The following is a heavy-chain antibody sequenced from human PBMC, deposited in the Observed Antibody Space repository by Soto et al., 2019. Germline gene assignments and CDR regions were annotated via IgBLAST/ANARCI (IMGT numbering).Heavy chain of an antibody. CDR1: GFTFSSYS. J-gene: IGHJ4*02. V-gene: IGHV3-21*01. CDR2: ISSSSSYI. D-gene: IGHD2-2*01. Sequence: EVQLVESGGGLVKPGGSLRLSCAASGFTFSSYSMNWVRQAPGKGLEWVSSISSSSSYIYYADSVKGRFTITRDNAKNSLYLQMNSLRAEDTAVYYCARVGYWSSTSCYAVGWGQGTLFTVSS. CDR3: ARVGYWSSTSCYAVG.